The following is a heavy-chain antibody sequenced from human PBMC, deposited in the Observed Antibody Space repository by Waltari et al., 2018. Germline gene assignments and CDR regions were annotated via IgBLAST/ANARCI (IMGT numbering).Heavy chain of an antibody. CDR3: ASRYCGGGSCYGILAFDI. V-gene: IGHV4-39*01. D-gene: IGHD2-15*01. CDR2: IYYSGST. J-gene: IGHJ3*02. CDR1: GGSISSSSYY. Sequence: QLQLQESGPGLVKPSETLSLTCTVSGGSISSSSYYWGWIRQPPGKGLEWIGSIYYSGSTYYNPSLKSRVTISVDTSKNQFSLKLSSVTAADTAVYYCASRYCGGGSCYGILAFDIWGQGTMVTVSS.